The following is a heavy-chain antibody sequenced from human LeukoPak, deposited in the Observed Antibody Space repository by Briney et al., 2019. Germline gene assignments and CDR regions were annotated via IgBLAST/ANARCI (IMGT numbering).Heavy chain of an antibody. CDR2: IYSGGST. CDR1: GFTVSSNY. CDR3: ARDLAGYSYGLGGMDV. D-gene: IGHD5-18*01. V-gene: IGHV3-66*01. J-gene: IGHJ6*02. Sequence: GGSLRLSCAASGFTVSSNYMSWVRQAPGKGLEWVSVIYSGGSTYYADSVKGRFTISRDNSKNTLYLQMNSLRAEDTAVYYCARDLAGYSYGLGGMDVWGQGTTVTVPS.